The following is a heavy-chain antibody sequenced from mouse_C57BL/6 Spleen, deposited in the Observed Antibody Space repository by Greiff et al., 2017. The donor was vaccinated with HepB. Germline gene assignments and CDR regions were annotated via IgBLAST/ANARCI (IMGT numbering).Heavy chain of an antibody. CDR1: GYTFTDYY. J-gene: IGHJ4*01. CDR2: IFPGSGST. CDR3: ARYDDGYHRGYYAMDY. D-gene: IGHD2-3*01. Sequence: QVQLQQSGPELVKPGASVKISCKASGYTFTDYYINWVKQRPGQGLEWIGWIFPGSGSTYYNEKFKGKATLTVDKSSSTAYMLLSSLTSEDSAVYFCARYDDGYHRGYYAMDYWGQGTSVTVSS. V-gene: IGHV1-75*01.